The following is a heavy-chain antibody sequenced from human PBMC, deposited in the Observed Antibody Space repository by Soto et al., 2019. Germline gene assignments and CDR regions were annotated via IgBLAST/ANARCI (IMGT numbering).Heavy chain of an antibody. CDR3: AKGGIQLWSHFDH. CDR1: GFTFSSYG. V-gene: IGHV3-30*18. Sequence: GGSLRLSCAASGFTFSSYGMHWVRQAPGKGLEWVAVISYDGSNKYYADSVKGRFTISRDNSKNTLYLQMNSLRAEDTAVYYCAKGGIQLWSHFDHWGQGTLVTVSS. D-gene: IGHD5-18*01. J-gene: IGHJ4*02. CDR2: ISYDGSNK.